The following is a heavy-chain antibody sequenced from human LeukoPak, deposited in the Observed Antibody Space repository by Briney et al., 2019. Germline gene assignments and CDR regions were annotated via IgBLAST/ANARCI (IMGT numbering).Heavy chain of an antibody. Sequence: ASVKVSCKATGYSFTAYYMHWVLQAPGQGLEWMGWIKPNSGGTNSAQKVQDRVTMTRDTSINTDYTELSRLRSDDTAVYYCARDTLYGDYAAGMDVWGQGTTVTVSS. CDR2: IKPNSGGT. CDR3: ARDTLYGDYAAGMDV. J-gene: IGHJ6*02. D-gene: IGHD4-17*01. V-gene: IGHV1-2*02. CDR1: GYSFTAYY.